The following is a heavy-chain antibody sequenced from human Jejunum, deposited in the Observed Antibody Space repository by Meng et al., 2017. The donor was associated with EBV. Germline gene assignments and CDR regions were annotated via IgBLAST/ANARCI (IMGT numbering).Heavy chain of an antibody. Sequence: QVQLVQSGSELKNPGASGKVSCKTSGYTFTSSAINWLRQAPGQGLEWMGWIHTNTGNPTYVQGFTGRFVFSLDTSVSTAYLQISSLKPDDTGVYYCARGRSSYLDSWGQGTLGTVSA. CDR2: IHTNTGNP. CDR3: ARGRSSYLDS. V-gene: IGHV7-4-1*02. CDR1: GYTFTSSA. D-gene: IGHD3-16*02. J-gene: IGHJ5*01.